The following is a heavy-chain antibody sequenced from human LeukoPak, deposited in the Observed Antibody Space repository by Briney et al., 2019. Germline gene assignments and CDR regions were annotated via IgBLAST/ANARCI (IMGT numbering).Heavy chain of an antibody. CDR1: GYSISSGYF. Sequence: PSETLSLTCTVSGYSISSGYFWGWIRQPPGKGLEWIGVYHVGTTDYNPSLKSRVTISVDRSKNQMSLKLSSVTAADTAVYYCARDPDYSSSSAIDIWGQGTMVTVSS. D-gene: IGHD6-6*01. CDR2: VYHVGTT. J-gene: IGHJ3*02. CDR3: ARDPDYSSSSAIDI. V-gene: IGHV4-38-2*02.